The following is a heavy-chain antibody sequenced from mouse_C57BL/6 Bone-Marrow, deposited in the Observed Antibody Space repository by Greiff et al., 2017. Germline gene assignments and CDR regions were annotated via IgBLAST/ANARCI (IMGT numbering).Heavy chain of an antibody. J-gene: IGHJ2*01. CDR1: GYSITSGYY. Sequence: DVQLQESGPGLVKPSQSLSLTCSVTGYSITSGYYWNWIRQFPGNKLEWMGYISYDGSNNYNPSLKNRISITRDPSKHQFFLKLNSVTTEDTAPYDCARGEGYFLCDNGGQGNTLTVSS. CDR2: ISYDGSN. V-gene: IGHV3-6*01. D-gene: IGHD2-3*01. CDR3: ARGEGYFLCDN.